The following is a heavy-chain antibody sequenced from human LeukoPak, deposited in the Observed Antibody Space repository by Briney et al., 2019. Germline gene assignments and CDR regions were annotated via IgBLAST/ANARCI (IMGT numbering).Heavy chain of an antibody. D-gene: IGHD3-10*01. J-gene: IGHJ3*02. Sequence: EASVKVSCKASGYTFTSYYMHWVRQAPGQGLEWMGIINPSGGSTSYAQKFQGRVTMTGDMSTSTVYMELSSLRSEDTAVYYCARNIWFGESADAFDIWGQGTMVTVSS. CDR3: ARNIWFGESADAFDI. V-gene: IGHV1-46*01. CDR1: GYTFTSYY. CDR2: INPSGGST.